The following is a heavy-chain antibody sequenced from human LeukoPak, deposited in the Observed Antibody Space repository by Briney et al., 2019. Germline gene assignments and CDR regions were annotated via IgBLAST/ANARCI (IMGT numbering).Heavy chain of an antibody. CDR1: GLTFSSYG. J-gene: IGHJ5*02. V-gene: IGHV3-30*02. D-gene: IGHD3-10*01. CDR2: IRYDGSNK. Sequence: GGSLRLSCAASGLTFSSYGMHWVRQAPGKGLEWVAFIRYDGSNKYYADSVKGRFTISRDNSKNTLYLQMNSLRAEDTAVYYCAKDRNLLLWIPNNWFDPWGQGTLVTVSS. CDR3: AKDRNLLLWIPNNWFDP.